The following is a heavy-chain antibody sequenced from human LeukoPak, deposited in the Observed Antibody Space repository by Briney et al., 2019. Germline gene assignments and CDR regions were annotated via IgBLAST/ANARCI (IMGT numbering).Heavy chain of an antibody. CDR1: GDTISSNSAA. J-gene: IGHJ3*02. Sequence: SQTLSLTCAISGDTISSNSAAWNWIRQSPSRGLEWLGRTYYRSNLYNDYAVSVKSRITINPDTSKHQFSLQLNSVTPGDTAVYYCARDLLRYVDWSRTDAFDIWGQGTMVTVSS. D-gene: IGHD3-9*01. V-gene: IGHV6-1*01. CDR2: TYYRSNLYN. CDR3: ARDLLRYVDWSRTDAFDI.